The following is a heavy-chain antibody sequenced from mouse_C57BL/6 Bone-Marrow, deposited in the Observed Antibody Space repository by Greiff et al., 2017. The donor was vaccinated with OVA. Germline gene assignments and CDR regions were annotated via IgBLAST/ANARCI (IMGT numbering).Heavy chain of an antibody. V-gene: IGHV1-75*01. D-gene: IGHD1-1*01. CDR1: GYTFTDYY. CDR3: AREATTVVADWYFDV. J-gene: IGHJ1*03. CDR2: IFPGSGST. Sequence: QVQLKESGPELVKPGASVKISCKASGYTFTDYYINWVKQRPGQGLEWIGWIFPGSGSTYYNEKFKGKATLTVDKSSSTAYMLLSSLTSEDSAVYFCAREATTVVADWYFDVWGTGTTVTVAS.